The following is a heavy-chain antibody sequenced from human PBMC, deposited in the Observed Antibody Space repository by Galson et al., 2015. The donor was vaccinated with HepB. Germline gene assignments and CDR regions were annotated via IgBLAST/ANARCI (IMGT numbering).Heavy chain of an antibody. Sequence: QSGAEVKKPGESLRISCKGPGYSFTSYWISWVRQMPGKGLEWMGRIDPSDSYTNYSPSFQGHVTISADKSISTAYLQWSSLKASDTAMYYCARRLRYSSSWQKYYYYGMDVWGQGTTVTVSS. CDR3: ARRLRYSSSWQKYYYYGMDV. CDR1: GYSFTSYW. J-gene: IGHJ6*02. D-gene: IGHD6-13*01. V-gene: IGHV5-10-1*01. CDR2: IDPSDSYT.